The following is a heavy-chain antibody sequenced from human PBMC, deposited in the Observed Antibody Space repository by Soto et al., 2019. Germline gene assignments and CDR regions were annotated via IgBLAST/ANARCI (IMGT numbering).Heavy chain of an antibody. V-gene: IGHV1-2*02. CDR1: GYTFKDYF. Sequence: HLVQSGAEVKQPGASVKVSCKASGYTFKDYFLHWVRQAPGQGLEWMGWINPNNGGTDYAQKFQGRVTMTRDTSISTAYMEVSGLRSGVTAVYYCARDPSPDFWSGYYDYWGQGTLITVSS. D-gene: IGHD3-3*01. CDR2: INPNNGGT. J-gene: IGHJ4*02. CDR3: ARDPSPDFWSGYYDY.